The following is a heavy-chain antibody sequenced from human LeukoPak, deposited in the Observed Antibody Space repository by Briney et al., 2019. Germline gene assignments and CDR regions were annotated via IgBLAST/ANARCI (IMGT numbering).Heavy chain of an antibody. V-gene: IGHV3-66*02. Sequence: PGGSLRLSCAASGITVSQNDMSWVRQAPGRGLEWVSLIYADGATHYADSVKGRFTISRDNSKNTVYLEMNSLRPEDTAVYFCARDRAGRKAWDEFDPWGQGTLVTVSS. CDR1: GITVSQND. J-gene: IGHJ5*02. D-gene: IGHD3-10*01. CDR3: ARDRAGRKAWDEFDP. CDR2: IYADGAT.